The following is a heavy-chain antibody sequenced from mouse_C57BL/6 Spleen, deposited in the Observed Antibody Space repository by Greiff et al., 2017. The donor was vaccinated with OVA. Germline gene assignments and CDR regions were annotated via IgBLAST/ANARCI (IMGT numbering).Heavy chain of an antibody. J-gene: IGHJ4*01. CDR3: ARIYNDYPYYAMDY. CDR1: GYAFSSSW. D-gene: IGHD2-4*01. CDR2: IYPGDGDT. Sequence: VQLQQSGPELVKPGASVKISCKASGYAFSSSWMNWVKQRPGKGLEWIGRIYPGDGDTNYNGKFKGKATLTADKSSSTAYMQLSSLTSEDSAVYFCARIYNDYPYYAMDYWGQGTSVTVSS. V-gene: IGHV1-82*01.